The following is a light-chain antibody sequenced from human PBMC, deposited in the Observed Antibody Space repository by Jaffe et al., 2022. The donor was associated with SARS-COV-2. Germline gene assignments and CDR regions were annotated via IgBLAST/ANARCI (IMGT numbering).Light chain of an antibody. V-gene: IGLV2-23*01. CDR2: EGS. CDR3: CSYAYSSTV. Sequence: QSALTQPASVSGSPGQSITISCTETNSDVGSYSLVSWYQQHPGKAPKLMIYEGSKRPSGVSNRFSGSKSGNTASLTISGLQAEDEADYYCCSYAYSSTVFGGGTKLTVL. J-gene: IGLJ3*02. CDR1: NSDVGSYSL.